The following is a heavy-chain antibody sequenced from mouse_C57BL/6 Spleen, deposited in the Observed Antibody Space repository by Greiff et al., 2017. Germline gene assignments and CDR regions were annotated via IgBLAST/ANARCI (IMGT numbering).Heavy chain of an antibody. D-gene: IGHD1-1*01. CDR1: GYTFTSYW. J-gene: IGHJ1*03. Sequence: VQLQQPGAELVRPGSSVKLSCKASGYTFTSYWMDWVKQRPGQGLAWIGNLYPSDSETHYNQKFKDKATLTVDKSSSTAYMQLSSLTSEDSAVYYCAIYGGYFDVWGTGTTVTVSS. CDR3: AIYGGYFDV. V-gene: IGHV1-61*01. CDR2: LYPSDSET.